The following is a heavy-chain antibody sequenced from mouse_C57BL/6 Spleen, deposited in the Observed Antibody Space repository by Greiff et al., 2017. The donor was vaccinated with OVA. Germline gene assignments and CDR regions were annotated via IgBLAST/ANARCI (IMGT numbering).Heavy chain of an antibody. D-gene: IGHD3-2*02. J-gene: IGHJ2*01. CDR1: GYTFTSYW. Sequence: QVQLQQPGAELVMPGASVKLSCKASGYTFTSYWMHWVKQRPGQGLEWIGEIDPSDSYTNYNQKFKGKSTLTVDKSSSTAYMQLSSLTSEDSAVYHCARRTAQAPAFDYWGKGTTLTVSS. V-gene: IGHV1-69*01. CDR3: ARRTAQAPAFDY. CDR2: IDPSDSYT.